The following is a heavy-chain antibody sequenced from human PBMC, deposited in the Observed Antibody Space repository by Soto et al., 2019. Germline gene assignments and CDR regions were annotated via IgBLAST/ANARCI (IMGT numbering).Heavy chain of an antibody. V-gene: IGHV4-39*01. CDR3: ARLAYYDSSGYYTPFDY. D-gene: IGHD3-22*01. CDR1: GGSISSSSYY. Sequence: SETLSLTCTVSGGSISSSSYYWGWIRQPPGKGLEWIGSIYYSGSTYYNPSLKSRVTISVDTSKNQFSLKLSSVTAADTAVYYCARLAYYDSSGYYTPFDYWGQGTLVTVSS. CDR2: IYYSGST. J-gene: IGHJ4*02.